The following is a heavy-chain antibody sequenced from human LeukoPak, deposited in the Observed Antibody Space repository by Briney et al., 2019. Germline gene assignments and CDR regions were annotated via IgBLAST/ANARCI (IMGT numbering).Heavy chain of an antibody. CDR1: GFTFTDHY. CDR3: VSEGEGPLSKDFDY. J-gene: IGHJ4*02. Sequence: ASVKVSCKSSGFTFTDHYIHWVRQAPGQGLEWMGYIGPHSTFTSSPQEFQGRVTMTRDTSMTTAYMELTRLTSDDTAVYYCVSEGEGPLSKDFDYWGQGTLVTVSS. V-gene: IGHV1-2*02. D-gene: IGHD2/OR15-2a*01. CDR2: IGPHSTFT.